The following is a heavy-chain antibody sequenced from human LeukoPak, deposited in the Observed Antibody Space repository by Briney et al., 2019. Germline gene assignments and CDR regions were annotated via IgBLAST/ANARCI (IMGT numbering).Heavy chain of an antibody. CDR2: IYTSGST. V-gene: IGHV4-4*07. CDR3: ARAPLRYCSGGSCYSDFDY. D-gene: IGHD2-15*01. CDR1: GGSINSYY. Sequence: PSETLSLTCTVSGGSINSYYWSWIRQPAGKGLEWIGRIYTSGSTNYNPSLKSRVTISLDKSKNQFSLHLSSVTAADTAVYYCARAPLRYCSGGSCYSDFDYWGQGTLVTVCS. J-gene: IGHJ4*02.